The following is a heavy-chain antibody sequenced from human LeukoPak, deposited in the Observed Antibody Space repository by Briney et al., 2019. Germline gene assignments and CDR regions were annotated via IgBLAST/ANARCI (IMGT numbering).Heavy chain of an antibody. CDR1: GYSISSGYY. J-gene: IGHJ3*01. CDR3: ARNIVVVPTVTGAFDV. CDR2: IYHSGST. D-gene: IGHD2-2*01. Sequence: SETLSLTCAVSGYSISSGYYWGWIRQPPGKGLEWIGSIYHSGSTYYNPSLKSRVTISVDTSKNQFSLKLSSVTAADTAMYYCARNIVVVPTVTGAFDVWGQGTMVTDSS. V-gene: IGHV4-38-2*01.